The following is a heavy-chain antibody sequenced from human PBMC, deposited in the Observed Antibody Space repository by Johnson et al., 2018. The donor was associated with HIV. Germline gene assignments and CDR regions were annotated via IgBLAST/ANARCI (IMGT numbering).Heavy chain of an antibody. V-gene: IGHV3-30*14. CDR3: ARAPYYYDSSGYYRMGPHAFDI. CDR1: GLTFSSYA. J-gene: IGHJ3*02. D-gene: IGHD3-22*01. Sequence: QEQLVVSGGGVVQPGRSLRLSCAASGLTFSSYAMHWVRQAPGKGLEWVAVISYDGSNKYYTESVKGRFTISRDNSKNTLYLQMNSLRAEDTAVYYCARAPYYYDSSGYYRMGPHAFDIWGQGTMVTVSS. CDR2: ISYDGSNK.